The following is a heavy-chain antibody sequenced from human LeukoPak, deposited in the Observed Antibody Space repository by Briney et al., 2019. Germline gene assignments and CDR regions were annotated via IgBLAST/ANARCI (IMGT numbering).Heavy chain of an antibody. CDR2: VSDDGSNT. D-gene: IGHD6-19*01. CDR1: GFTFSSYA. J-gene: IGHJ6*02. V-gene: IGHV3-30*04. CDR3: AKASGSSGWYEGMAV. Sequence: PGGSLRLSCAASGFTFSSYAMHWVRQAPGKGLEWVAVVSDDGSNTYYADSVKGRFTVSRDNTKNTLYLHMNSLRAEDTAVYYCAKASGSSGWYEGMAVWGQGTTVTVSS.